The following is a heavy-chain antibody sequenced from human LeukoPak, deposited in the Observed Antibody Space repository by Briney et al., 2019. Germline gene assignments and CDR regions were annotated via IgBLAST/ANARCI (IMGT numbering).Heavy chain of an antibody. Sequence: ASVKVSCKASGYTFTSYYMHWVRQAPGQGLEWMGIINPSGGSTSYAQKFQGRVTMTRDTSTSTVYMELSSLRSEDTAVYYCASTSLASLGRNYYYGMDVWGQGTTVTVSS. CDR2: INPSGGST. D-gene: IGHD1-26*01. CDR3: ASTSLASLGRNYYYGMDV. V-gene: IGHV1-46*01. J-gene: IGHJ6*02. CDR1: GYTFTSYY.